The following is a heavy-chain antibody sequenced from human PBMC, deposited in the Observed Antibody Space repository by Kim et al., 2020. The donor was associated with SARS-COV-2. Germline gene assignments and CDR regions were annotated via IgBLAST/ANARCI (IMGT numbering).Heavy chain of an antibody. D-gene: IGHD6-6*01. CDR2: ISYDGSNK. CDR1: GFTFSSYG. Sequence: GGSLRLSCAASGFTFSSYGMHWVRQAPGKGLEWVAVISYDGSNKYYADSVKGRFTISRDNSKNTLYLQMNSLRAEDTAVYYCAKDAEYSSHGGGYYYYGMDVWGQGTTVTVSS. J-gene: IGHJ6*02. CDR3: AKDAEYSSHGGGYYYYGMDV. V-gene: IGHV3-30*18.